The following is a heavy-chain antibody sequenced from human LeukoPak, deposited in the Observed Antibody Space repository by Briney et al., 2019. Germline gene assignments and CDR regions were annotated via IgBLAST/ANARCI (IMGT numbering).Heavy chain of an antibody. V-gene: IGHV3-20*04. D-gene: IGHD3-22*01. J-gene: IGHJ3*02. CDR3: ARSDYYYDSSGYYRTGSAFDI. CDR1: GFTFDDYG. Sequence: GGSLRLSCAASGFTFDDYGMSWVRQAPGKGLEWVSGINWNGGSTGYADSVKGRFTISRDNAKNSLYLQMNSLRAEDTALYYCARSDYYYDSSGYYRTGSAFDIWGQGTMVTVSS. CDR2: INWNGGST.